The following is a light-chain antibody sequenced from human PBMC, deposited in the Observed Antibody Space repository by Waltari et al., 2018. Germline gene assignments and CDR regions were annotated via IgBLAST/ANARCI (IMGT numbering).Light chain of an antibody. Sequence: EIVLTQSPGTLSLSPGERAKLSCRASQTVNSDFLTWYQQKPGQPPRLLIYAASHRATDTPHRFSGGGSGTEFTLTISRVEPEDFAVYYCQHYGSSPTWIFDQGTKVEIK. CDR2: AAS. J-gene: IGKJ1*01. CDR3: QHYGSSPTWI. V-gene: IGKV3-20*01. CDR1: QTVNSDF.